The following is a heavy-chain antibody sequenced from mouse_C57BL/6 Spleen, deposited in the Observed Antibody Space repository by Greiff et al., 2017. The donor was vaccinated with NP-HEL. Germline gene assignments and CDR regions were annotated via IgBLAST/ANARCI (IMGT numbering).Heavy chain of an antibody. CDR1: GYSITSGYY. CDR3: ARDPAAQAPAWFAY. CDR2: ISYDGSN. Sequence: EVQLQESGPGLVKPSQSLSLTCSVTGYSITSGYYWNWIRQFPGNKLEWMGYISYDGSNNYNPSLKNRISITRDTSKNQFFLKLNSVTTEDTATYYCARDPAAQAPAWFAYWGQGTLVTVSA. D-gene: IGHD3-2*02. V-gene: IGHV3-6*01. J-gene: IGHJ3*01.